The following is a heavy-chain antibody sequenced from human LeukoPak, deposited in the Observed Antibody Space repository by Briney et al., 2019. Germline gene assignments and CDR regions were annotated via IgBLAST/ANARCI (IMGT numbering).Heavy chain of an antibody. Sequence: SGPTLVKPTQTLTLTCTFSGFSLSTSGVGVGWIRQPPGKALEWLALIYWDDDKRYSPSLKSRLTITKDTSKNQVVLTVTNMDPVDTATYYCAHLGYCSGGSCLVFDYWGQGTLVTVSS. CDR3: AHLGYCSGGSCLVFDY. CDR2: IYWDDDK. CDR1: GFSLSTSGVG. J-gene: IGHJ4*02. V-gene: IGHV2-5*02. D-gene: IGHD2-15*01.